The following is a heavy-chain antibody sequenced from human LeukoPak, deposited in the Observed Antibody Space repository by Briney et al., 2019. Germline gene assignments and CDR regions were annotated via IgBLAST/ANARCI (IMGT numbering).Heavy chain of an antibody. J-gene: IGHJ4*02. CDR3: ARDTGYGSGRRDSEG. D-gene: IGHD3-10*01. CDR2: IYSGGST. Sequence: GGSLRLSCAASGFTVSSNYMSWVRQAPGKGLEWVSVIYSGGSTYYADSVKGRFTISRDNSKNTLYLQMNSLRAEDTAVYYCARDTGYGSGRRDSEGWGQGTLVTVSS. V-gene: IGHV3-53*01. CDR1: GFTVSSNY.